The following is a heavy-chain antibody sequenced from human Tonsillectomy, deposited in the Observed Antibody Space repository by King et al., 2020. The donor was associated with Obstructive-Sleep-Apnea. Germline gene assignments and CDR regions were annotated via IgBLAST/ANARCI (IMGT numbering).Heavy chain of an antibody. V-gene: IGHV3-9*01. Sequence: VQLVESGGGLVQPGRSLRLSCAASGFTFCDFSMHWVRQAPGKGLEWVSGISWNSGYIGYSDSVKGRFTIPRDNANKSLYLQINSLRAEDTALYYCVKGISSLGKNYHFVYWGQGPLVTLS. CDR3: VKGISSLGKNYHFVY. J-gene: IGHJ4*02. CDR1: GFTFCDFS. D-gene: IGHD1-7*01. CDR2: ISWNSGYI.